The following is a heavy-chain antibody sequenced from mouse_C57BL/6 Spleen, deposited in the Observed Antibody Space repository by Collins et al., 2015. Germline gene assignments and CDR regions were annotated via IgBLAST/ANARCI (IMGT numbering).Heavy chain of an antibody. Sequence: EVQLQQSGPELVKPGASVKMSCKASGYTFTDYNMHWVKQSHGKSLEWIGYINPNNGGTSYNQKFKGKATLTVNKSSSTAYMELRSLTSEDSAVYYCTRGGLTTVGAPGAMDYWGQGTSVHRLL. V-gene: IGHV1-22*01. CDR2: INPNNGGT. CDR3: TRGGLTTVGAPGAMDY. CDR1: GYTFTDYN. D-gene: IGHD1-1*01. J-gene: IGHJ4*01.